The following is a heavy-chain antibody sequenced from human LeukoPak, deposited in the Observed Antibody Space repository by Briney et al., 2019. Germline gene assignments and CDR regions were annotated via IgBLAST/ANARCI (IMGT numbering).Heavy chain of an antibody. D-gene: IGHD3-16*01. Sequence: GESLRLSCAASGFTFSSYGMHWVRQAPGKGLEWVAFIRSDGTTKYYADSVKGRFTISRDNSKNTLYLQMNSLRAEDTAVYYCARERDLSSWGFGSWGQGTLVTVSS. V-gene: IGHV3-30*02. CDR1: GFTFSSYG. J-gene: IGHJ4*02. CDR2: IRSDGTTK. CDR3: ARERDLSSWGFGS.